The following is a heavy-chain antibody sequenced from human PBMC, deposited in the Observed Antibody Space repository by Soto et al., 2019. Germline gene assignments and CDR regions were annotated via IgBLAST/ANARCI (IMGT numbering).Heavy chain of an antibody. J-gene: IGHJ4*02. D-gene: IGHD3-9*01. CDR3: ARGQYHDVLTGYRNGVFDY. V-gene: IGHV4-34*01. CDR1: GGPFSGYY. CDR2: INHSGSA. Sequence: QVQLQQGGAGLLKPSETLSLTCAVYGGPFSGYYWSWIRQPPGKGLEWIGEINHSGSANYNPSLKSRVTISEDTSKNQFSLKVTSVTAADTAVYYCARGQYHDVLTGYRNGVFDYWGQGTLVTVSS.